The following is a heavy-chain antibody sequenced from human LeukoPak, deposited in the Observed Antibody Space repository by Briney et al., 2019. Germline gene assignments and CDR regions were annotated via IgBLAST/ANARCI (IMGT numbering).Heavy chain of an antibody. Sequence: GGSLRLSCAASGFTFSSYAMHWVRQAPGKGLEWVAVISYDGSKKYYADSVRGRFTISRDNSKNTLYLQMNSLRAEDTAVYYCAKSGYNRSDYWGQGTLVTVSS. CDR2: ISYDGSKK. CDR1: GFTFSSYA. J-gene: IGHJ4*02. V-gene: IGHV3-30*04. CDR3: AKSGYNRSDY. D-gene: IGHD5-24*01.